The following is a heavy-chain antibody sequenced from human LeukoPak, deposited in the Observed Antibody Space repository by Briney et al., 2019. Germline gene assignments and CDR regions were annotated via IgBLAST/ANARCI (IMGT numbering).Heavy chain of an antibody. J-gene: IGHJ6*03. CDR3: ARDGSGIVGATPYYYYYYGR. V-gene: IGHV1-2*02. CDR1: GYTFTGYY. D-gene: IGHD1-26*01. Sequence: ASVKVSCKASGYTFTGYYMHWVRQAPGQGLEWMGWINPNSGGTNYAQKFQGRVTMTRDTSISTAYMELSRLRSDDTAVYYCARDGSGIVGATPYYYYYYGRLGQRDHGHRLL. CDR2: INPNSGGT.